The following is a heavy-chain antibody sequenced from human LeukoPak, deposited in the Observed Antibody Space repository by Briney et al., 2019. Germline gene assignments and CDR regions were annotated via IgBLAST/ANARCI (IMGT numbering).Heavy chain of an antibody. CDR3: ARDQGYYYDTIGYYDAFDI. J-gene: IGHJ3*02. V-gene: IGHV4-4*07. D-gene: IGHD3-22*01. CDR1: DDSISSYY. CDR2: IYTSGST. Sequence: PSETLSLTCTVSDDSISSYYWSWIRQPAGKGLEWIGRIYTSGSTYYNPSLKGRVTMSVDTSKNQFSLKLSSVTAADTAVYYCARDQGYYYDTIGYYDAFDIWGQGTMVTVSS.